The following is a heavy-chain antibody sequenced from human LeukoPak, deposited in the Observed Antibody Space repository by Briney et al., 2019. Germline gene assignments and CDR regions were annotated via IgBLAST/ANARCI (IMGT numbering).Heavy chain of an antibody. Sequence: GGSLRLSCEASGFTFSSYDMHWVRQVTGKGLEWVSAIGTVGDTYYSGSVKGRFTISRENAKNSLYLQMNSLRAGDTAGYYCAREVSGSGINPLDYWGQGTLVTVSS. CDR3: AREVSGSGINPLDY. CDR1: GFTFSSYD. V-gene: IGHV3-13*04. J-gene: IGHJ4*02. CDR2: IGTVGDT. D-gene: IGHD3-10*01.